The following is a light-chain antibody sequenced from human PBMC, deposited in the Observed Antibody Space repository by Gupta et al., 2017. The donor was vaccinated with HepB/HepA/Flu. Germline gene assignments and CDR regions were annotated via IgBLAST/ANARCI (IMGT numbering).Light chain of an antibody. CDR1: QSVGNS. CDR3: QHRSDWLRG. CDR2: DAS. Sequence: EVVLTQSPATLSLSPGEGATLSCRASQSVGNSLAWYQHKPGQSPRLLIYDASTRATGIPARFSGGGSGTDFTLTITSLQPEDFAVYYCQHRSDWLRGFGPGTKVDMK. V-gene: IGKV3-11*01. J-gene: IGKJ2*03.